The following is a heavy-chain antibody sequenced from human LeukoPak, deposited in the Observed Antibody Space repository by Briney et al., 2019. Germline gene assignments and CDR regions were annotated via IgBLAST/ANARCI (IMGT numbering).Heavy chain of an antibody. CDR1: GFTFNNYA. Sequence: GGSLRLSCAASGFTFNNYAMSWVRQAPGKGLEWVSAISSSGSSTYYADSVKGRFTISRDNSENTLYLQMNSLRAEDTAAYYCAKGAYGDYDYWGQGTLVTVSS. J-gene: IGHJ4*02. CDR2: ISSSGSST. D-gene: IGHD4-17*01. V-gene: IGHV3-23*01. CDR3: AKGAYGDYDY.